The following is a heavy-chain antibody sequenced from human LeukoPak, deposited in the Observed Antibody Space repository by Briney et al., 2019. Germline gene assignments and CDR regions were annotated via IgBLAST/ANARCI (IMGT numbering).Heavy chain of an antibody. CDR1: GYTFTSYW. Sequence: GESLKISCKTSGYTFTSYWIAWVRQMPGKGLEWMGRIDPSDSYTQYSPSYQGHVTISADKSISTAYLQWSSLRASDTAMYYCAILYTTGWNYFDSWGQGTLVTVSS. V-gene: IGHV5-10-1*01. J-gene: IGHJ4*02. D-gene: IGHD6-19*01. CDR2: IDPSDSYT. CDR3: AILYTTGWNYFDS.